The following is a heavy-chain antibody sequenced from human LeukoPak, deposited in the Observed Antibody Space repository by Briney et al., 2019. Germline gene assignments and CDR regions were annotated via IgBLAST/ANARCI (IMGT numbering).Heavy chain of an antibody. CDR1: GGTFSSYA. V-gene: IGHV1-69*05. Sequence: ASVKVSCKASGGTFSSYAISWVRQAPGQGLEWMGGIIPIFGTANYAQKFQGRVTVARDTSTSTVHMELSGLRSEDTAVYYCARDQEAFDYWGQGTLVTVSS. CDR2: IIPIFGTA. J-gene: IGHJ4*02. CDR3: ARDQEAFDY.